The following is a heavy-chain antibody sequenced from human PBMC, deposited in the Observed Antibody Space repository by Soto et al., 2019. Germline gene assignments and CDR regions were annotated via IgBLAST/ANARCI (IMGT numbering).Heavy chain of an antibody. V-gene: IGHV4-39*01. CDR1: GGSISSSSYY. D-gene: IGHD3-10*01. CDR3: ARHTPELLWFGEGFDY. Sequence: SETLSLTCTVSGGSISSSSYYWGWIRQPPGKGLEWIGSIYYSGSTYYNPSLKSRVTISVDTSKNQFSLKLSSVTAADTAVYYCARHTPELLWFGEGFDYWGQGTLVTVSS. J-gene: IGHJ4*02. CDR2: IYYSGST.